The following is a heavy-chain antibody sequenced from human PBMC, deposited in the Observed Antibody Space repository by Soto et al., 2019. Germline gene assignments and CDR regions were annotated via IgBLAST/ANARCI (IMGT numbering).Heavy chain of an antibody. V-gene: IGHV4-31*03. CDR2: IYYSGST. D-gene: IGHD2-21*01. CDR1: GGSISSGGYY. CDR3: ARASACSTWLDP. J-gene: IGHJ5*02. Sequence: SETLSLTCTVSGGSISSGGYYWSWLRQHPGKGLEWIGYIYYSGSTYYNPSLKSRVTISVDTSKKKCSLKLSSVTAADTAVHYCARASACSTWLDPWGQVHLVTVSS.